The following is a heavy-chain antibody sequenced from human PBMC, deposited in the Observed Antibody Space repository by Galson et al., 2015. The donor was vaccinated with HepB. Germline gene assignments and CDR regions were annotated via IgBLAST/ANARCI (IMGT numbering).Heavy chain of an antibody. Sequence: SVKVSCKASGGTFSSYAISWVRQAPGQGLEWMGGIIPICGTANYAQKFQGRVTITADKSTSTAYMELSSLRSEDTAVYYCARDSRSFCGGDCYSFDYWGQGTLVTVSS. CDR3: ARDSRSFCGGDCYSFDY. V-gene: IGHV1-69*06. CDR2: IIPICGTA. D-gene: IGHD2-21*01. CDR1: GGTFSSYA. J-gene: IGHJ4*02.